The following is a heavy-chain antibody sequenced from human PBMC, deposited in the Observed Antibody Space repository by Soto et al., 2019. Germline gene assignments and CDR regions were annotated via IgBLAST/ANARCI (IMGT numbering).Heavy chain of an antibody. D-gene: IGHD6-13*01. CDR2: IVVGSGNT. J-gene: IGHJ4*02. CDR3: AARDGSSWYWYFDY. V-gene: IGHV1-58*01. Sequence: SVKVSCKASGFTFTSSAVQWVRQARGQRLEWIGWIVVGSGNTNYAQKFQERVTITRDMSTSTAYMELSSLRSEDTAVYYCAARDGSSWYWYFDYWGQGTLVTVS. CDR1: GFTFTSSA.